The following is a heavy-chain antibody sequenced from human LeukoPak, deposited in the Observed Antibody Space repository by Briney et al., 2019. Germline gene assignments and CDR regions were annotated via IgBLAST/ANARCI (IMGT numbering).Heavy chain of an antibody. Sequence: SETLSLTCAVSGGSISSSNWWTWVRQPPGKGLEWIGEIYHNGYINYNPSLKSRVTISIDKSKNHFSLKLSSVTAADTAVYYCARGGVVVTAIRSGAFDIWGQGTMVTVSS. J-gene: IGHJ3*02. D-gene: IGHD2-21*02. CDR3: ARGGVVVTAIRSGAFDI. CDR2: IYHNGYI. V-gene: IGHV4-4*02. CDR1: GGSISSSNW.